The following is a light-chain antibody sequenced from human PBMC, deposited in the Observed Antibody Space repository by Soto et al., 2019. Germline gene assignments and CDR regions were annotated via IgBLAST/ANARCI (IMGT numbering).Light chain of an antibody. J-gene: IGLJ1*01. CDR3: QVWDNVDDHISV. CDR2: DNS. V-gene: IGLV3-21*02. CDR1: NIDSRT. Sequence: SYQLTRHTSVSVAPGQTSKISCGEINIDSRTVHWYQQKPGQAPLLVVYDNSFRPSGIPNRFSGSNSGNTATLTISRVEAGDEADYYCQVWDNVDDHISVCGTGTKVTVL.